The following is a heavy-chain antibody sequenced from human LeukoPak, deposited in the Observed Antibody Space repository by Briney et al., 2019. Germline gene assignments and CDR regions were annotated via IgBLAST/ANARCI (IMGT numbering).Heavy chain of an antibody. CDR1: GYTFTSYG. D-gene: IGHD3-22*01. CDR3: ARTPHYYGSSGYGFDY. V-gene: IGHV1-18*01. CDR2: ISAYNGNT. Sequence: ASVKVSCKASGYTFTSYGISWVRQAPGQGLEWMGWISAYNGNTNYAQKLQGRVTMTTDTSTSTAYMELRSLRSDDTAVYYCARTPHYYGSSGYGFDYWGQGTLVTVSS. J-gene: IGHJ4*02.